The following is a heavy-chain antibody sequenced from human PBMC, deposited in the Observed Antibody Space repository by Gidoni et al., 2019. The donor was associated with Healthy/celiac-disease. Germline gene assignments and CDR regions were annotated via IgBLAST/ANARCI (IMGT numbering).Heavy chain of an antibody. V-gene: IGHV1-69*01. Sequence: QVQLVQSGAEVKKPGSSVKVSCKASGGTFSSYAISWVRQAPGQGLEWMGGIIPIFGTANYAQKFQGRVTITADESTSTAYMELSSLRSEDTAVYYCARMTTVTTHYYYYGMEVWGQGTTVTVSS. J-gene: IGHJ6*02. CDR2: IIPIFGTA. D-gene: IGHD4-17*01. CDR3: ARMTTVTTHYYYYGMEV. CDR1: GGTFSSYA.